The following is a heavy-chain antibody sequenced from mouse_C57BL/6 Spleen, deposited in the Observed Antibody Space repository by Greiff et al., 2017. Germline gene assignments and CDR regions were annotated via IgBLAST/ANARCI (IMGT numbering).Heavy chain of an antibody. J-gene: IGHJ4*01. D-gene: IGHD1-1*01. CDR1: GYTFTSYW. CDR2: IDPSDSYT. V-gene: IGHV1-69*01. CDR3: ARVYGSNYYAMDY. Sequence: VQLQQPGAELVMPGASVKLSCKASGYTFTSYWMHWVKQRPGQGLEWIGEIDPSDSYTNYNQKFKGKSTLTVDKSSSTAYMQLSSLTSEDSAVXYCARVYGSNYYAMDYWGQGTSVTVSS.